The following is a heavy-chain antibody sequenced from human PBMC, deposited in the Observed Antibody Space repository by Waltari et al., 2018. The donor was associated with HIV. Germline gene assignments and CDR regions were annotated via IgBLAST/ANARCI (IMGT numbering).Heavy chain of an antibody. CDR1: GFSISSGYY. Sequence: QVQLQESGPGLVKPSETLSLTCTVSGFSISSGYYWGWIRQPPGKGPEWLGSIYHGGNTYYNPSLKSRVTISLDTSKNQFSLKVTSVTAADTAVYYCAKVDFALAAPDSWGQGTLVTVSS. J-gene: IGHJ5*02. CDR3: AKVDFALAAPDS. D-gene: IGHD2-21*01. V-gene: IGHV4-38-2*02. CDR2: IYHGGNT.